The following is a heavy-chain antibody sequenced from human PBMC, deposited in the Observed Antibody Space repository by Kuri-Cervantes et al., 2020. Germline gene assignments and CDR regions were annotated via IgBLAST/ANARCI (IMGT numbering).Heavy chain of an antibody. CDR1: GYTFTSYA. CDR3: AVCGAAPNPNDAFDI. D-gene: IGHD6-25*01. V-gene: IGHV7-4-1*02. Sequence: ASVKVSCKASGYTFTSYAMNWVRQAPGQGLEWMGWINTNTGNPTYAQGFTGRFVFSLDTSVSTAYLHISSLKAEDTAVYYCAVCGAAPNPNDAFDIWGQGTMVTVSS. J-gene: IGHJ3*02. CDR2: INTNTGNP.